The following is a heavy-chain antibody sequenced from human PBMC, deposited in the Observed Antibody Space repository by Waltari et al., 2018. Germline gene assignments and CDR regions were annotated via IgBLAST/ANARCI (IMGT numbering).Heavy chain of an antibody. CDR3: ARDWDSSGWYYFDY. D-gene: IGHD6-19*01. J-gene: IGHJ4*02. Sequence: EVQVVESGGGLVQPGGSLSLPCAAPGFTFSTYWMNWVRQAPGKGLEWVANIKQDGSEKYYVDSVKGRFTISRDNAKSSLYLQMNSLRAEDTAVYYCARDWDSSGWYYFDYWGQGTLVTVSS. CDR2: IKQDGSEK. CDR1: GFTFSTYW. V-gene: IGHV3-7*01.